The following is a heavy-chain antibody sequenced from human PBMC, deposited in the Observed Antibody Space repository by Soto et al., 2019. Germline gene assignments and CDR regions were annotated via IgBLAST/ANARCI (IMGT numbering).Heavy chain of an antibody. D-gene: IGHD3-3*02. CDR3: SRRPFLESNDFYYGMDV. V-gene: IGHV1-18*01. CDR2: IKTDNGNT. Sequence: QVQLVQSGSEVKKPGASVKVSCKASGYDFTNYGFSWVRQAPGQGLEWKGWIKTDNGNTNYAQTQKFPGRVTLTTDTSTNTAYMELRSPRSDDTAVYYCSRRPFLESNDFYYGMDVWGQGTPVTVSS. J-gene: IGHJ6*02. CDR1: GYDFTNYG.